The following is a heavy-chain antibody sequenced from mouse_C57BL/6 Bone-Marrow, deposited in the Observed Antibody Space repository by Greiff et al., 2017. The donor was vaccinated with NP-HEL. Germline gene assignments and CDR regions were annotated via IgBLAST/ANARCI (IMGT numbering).Heavy chain of an antibody. J-gene: IGHJ2*01. Sequence: QVQLQQPGAELVKPGASVKLSCKASGYTFTSYWMHWVKQRPGRGLEWIGRIDPNSGTKYNEKFKSKATLTVDKPSSTAYMQLSSLTSEDSAVYYCARERGEFITDYWGQGTTLTVSS. D-gene: IGHD1-1*01. CDR3: ARERGEFITDY. CDR1: GYTFTSYW. V-gene: IGHV1-72*01. CDR2: IDPNSGT.